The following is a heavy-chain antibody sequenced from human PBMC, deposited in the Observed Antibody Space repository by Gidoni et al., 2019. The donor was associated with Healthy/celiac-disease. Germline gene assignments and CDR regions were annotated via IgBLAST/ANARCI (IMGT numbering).Heavy chain of an antibody. CDR3: ARSAKNAIAAALFDL. J-gene: IGHJ2*01. Sequence: EVQLVESGGGLVQPGGSLRLSCAASGFTFSSYAMHWVRQAPGKGLEYVSAISSNGGSTYYANSVKGRFTISRDNSKNTLYLQMGSLRAEDMAVYYCARSAKNAIAAALFDLWGRGTLVTVSS. V-gene: IGHV3-64*01. CDR2: ISSNGGST. D-gene: IGHD6-13*01. CDR1: GFTFSSYA.